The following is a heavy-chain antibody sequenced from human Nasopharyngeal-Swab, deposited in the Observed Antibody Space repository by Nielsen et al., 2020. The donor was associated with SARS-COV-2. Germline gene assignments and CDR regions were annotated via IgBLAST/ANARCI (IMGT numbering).Heavy chain of an antibody. CDR2: IRSKANSYAT. CDR1: GFTFSGSA. CDR3: TSRNPETGSY. V-gene: IGHV3-73*01. Sequence: GGSLRLSCAASGFTFSGSAMHWVRQASGKGLEWVGRIRSKANSYATAYAASVKGRFTISRDDSKSTAYLQMNSLKTEDTAVYYCTSRNPETGSYWGQGTLVTVSS. J-gene: IGHJ4*02. D-gene: IGHD1-14*01.